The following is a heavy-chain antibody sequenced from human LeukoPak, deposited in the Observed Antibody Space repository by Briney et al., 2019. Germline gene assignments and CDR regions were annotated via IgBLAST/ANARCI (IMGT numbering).Heavy chain of an antibody. J-gene: IGHJ6*03. Sequence: ASVKVSCKASGYTFSDYDVNWVRQAPGQGLEWIGWMKPTSGDTGYAQKFQGRVTMTRSMTKNTAYMELSRLRSEDTAVYFCARVVMKAFYYYYMDVWGKETTIIISS. V-gene: IGHV1-8*01. D-gene: IGHD2-21*01. CDR2: MKPTSGDT. CDR1: GYTFSDYD. CDR3: ARVVMKAFYYYYMDV.